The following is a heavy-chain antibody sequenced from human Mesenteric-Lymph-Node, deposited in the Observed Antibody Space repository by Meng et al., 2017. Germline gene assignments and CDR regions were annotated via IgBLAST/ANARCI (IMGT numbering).Heavy chain of an antibody. J-gene: IGHJ4*02. CDR2: IVVGSGNT. CDR1: GFTFTSSA. D-gene: IGHD6-13*01. V-gene: IGHV1-58*01. Sequence: SVKVSCKASGFTFTSSAVQWVRQARGQRLEWIGWIVVGSGNTNYAQKFQERVTITRDMSTSTAYMELSSLRSEDTAEYYCARQYSSSWYAPPFDYWGQGTLVTVSS. CDR3: ARQYSSSWYAPPFDY.